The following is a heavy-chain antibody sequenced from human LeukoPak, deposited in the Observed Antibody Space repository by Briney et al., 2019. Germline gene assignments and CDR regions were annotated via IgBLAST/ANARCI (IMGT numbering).Heavy chain of an antibody. CDR1: GFTFSSFT. Sequence: GGSLRLSCVVSGFTFSSFTMNWVRQAPGKGLEWVASICRVPTTMYYTDSLKGRFTISRDNAKNSLYLQMSSLRAEDTAVYYCVRGSSSLPRIYLDSSGYKKILDQNAFDIWGQGAMVTVSS. D-gene: IGHD3-22*01. V-gene: IGHV3-21*01. CDR3: VRGSSSLPRIYLDSSGYKKILDQNAFDI. CDR2: ICRVPTTM. J-gene: IGHJ3*02.